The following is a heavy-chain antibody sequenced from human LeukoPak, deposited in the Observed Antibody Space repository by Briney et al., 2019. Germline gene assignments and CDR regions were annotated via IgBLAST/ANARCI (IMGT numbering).Heavy chain of an antibody. CDR3: ARDRVSNYWSVYYYYGMDV. CDR1: GYTFTSYA. V-gene: IGHV3-30-3*01. J-gene: IGHJ6*02. CDR2: ISYDGSNK. D-gene: IGHD4-11*01. Sequence: SCKASGYTFTSYAMHWVRQAPGKGLEWVAVISYDGSNKYYADSVKGRFTISRDNSKNTLYLQMNSLRAEDTAVYYCARDRVSNYWSVYYYYGMDVWGQGTTVTVSS.